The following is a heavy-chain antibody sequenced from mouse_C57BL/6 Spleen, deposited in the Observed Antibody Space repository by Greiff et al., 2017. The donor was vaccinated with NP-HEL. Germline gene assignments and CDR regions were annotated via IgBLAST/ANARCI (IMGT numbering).Heavy chain of an antibody. CDR1: GFNIKDDY. J-gene: IGHJ3*01. CDR2: IDPENGDT. D-gene: IGHD1-1*01. V-gene: IGHV14-4*01. CDR3: TTLYYYGSSSRFAY. Sequence: VQLQQSGAELVRPGASVKLSCTASGFNIKDDYMHWVKQRPEQGLEWIGWIDPENGDTEYASKFQGKATITADTSSNTAYLQLSSLTSEDTAVYYCTTLYYYGSSSRFAYWGQGTLVTVSA.